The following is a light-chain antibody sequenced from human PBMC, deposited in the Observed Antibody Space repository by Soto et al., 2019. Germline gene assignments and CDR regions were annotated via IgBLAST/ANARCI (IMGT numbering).Light chain of an antibody. J-gene: IGKJ1*01. CDR2: DAS. Sequence: DIQMTQSPSTLSASVGDRVTVTCRASQTIGSWLAWYQQKPGRAPKLLIFDASSLESGVPSRFSGNGSGTEFTLTIRGLQPDDFASYYCPQYNRYSGMFGQGTKVDIK. CDR3: PQYNRYSGM. V-gene: IGKV1-5*01. CDR1: QTIGSW.